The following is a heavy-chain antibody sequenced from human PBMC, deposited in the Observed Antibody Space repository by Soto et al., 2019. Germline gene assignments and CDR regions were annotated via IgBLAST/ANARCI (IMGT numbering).Heavy chain of an antibody. CDR1: GGSISSGGYY. V-gene: IGHV4-31*03. D-gene: IGHD1-26*01. Sequence: SETLSLTCTVSGGSISSGGYYWSWIRQHPGKGLEWIGYIYYSGSTYYNPSLKSRVTISVDTSKNQFPLKLSSVTAADTAVYYCARESRGSYYYGMDVWGQGTTVTVYS. J-gene: IGHJ6*02. CDR3: ARESRGSYYYGMDV. CDR2: IYYSGST.